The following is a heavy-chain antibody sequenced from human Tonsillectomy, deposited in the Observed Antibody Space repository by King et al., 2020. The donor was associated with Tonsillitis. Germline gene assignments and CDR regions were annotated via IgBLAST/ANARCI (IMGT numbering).Heavy chain of an antibody. CDR3: ATREVPSAVLYFDY. D-gene: IGHD2-2*01. CDR1: GFTFSSYA. J-gene: IGHJ4*02. Sequence: VQLVESGGGLFQPGGSLRLSCAASGFTFSSYAMSWVRQAPGKGLEWGSSITGIGGSTYYADSVTGRFTISRYNSKKTLYLQMNSLRDEDTAGYFCATREVPSAVLYFDYWGQGTLVTVSS. CDR2: ITGIGGST. V-gene: IGHV3-23*04.